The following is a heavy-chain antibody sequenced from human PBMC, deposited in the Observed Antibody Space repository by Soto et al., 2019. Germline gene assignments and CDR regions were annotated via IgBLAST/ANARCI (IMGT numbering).Heavy chain of an antibody. CDR1: GFPFSTYA. Sequence: EVQLLESGGGLVQPGGSLRLPCAASGFPFSTYAMTGVRQAPGKGLEWVSAISGRGGSTYYADSVKGRFTISRDKSKNTLFLQMNSLRAEDTAVYYCAKNWDTTFSSSSHWGQGTLVTVSS. D-gene: IGHD6-6*01. CDR2: ISGRGGST. J-gene: IGHJ4*02. V-gene: IGHV3-23*01. CDR3: AKNWDTTFSSSSH.